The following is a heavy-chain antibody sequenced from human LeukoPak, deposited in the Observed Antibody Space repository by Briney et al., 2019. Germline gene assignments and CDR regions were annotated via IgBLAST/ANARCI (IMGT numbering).Heavy chain of an antibody. Sequence: GGSLRLSCSASGFTFSTSAIHWVRQAPGKGLEYVSAISSNGGSTYYAGSVKGGFTISRDNSKNTLSLQMSSLRPEDTAVYYCVKLPYSDTSAYYVDYWGQGTLVTVSS. J-gene: IGHJ4*02. CDR2: ISSNGGST. CDR3: VKLPYSDTSAYYVDY. V-gene: IGHV3-64D*06. CDR1: GFTFSTSA. D-gene: IGHD3-22*01.